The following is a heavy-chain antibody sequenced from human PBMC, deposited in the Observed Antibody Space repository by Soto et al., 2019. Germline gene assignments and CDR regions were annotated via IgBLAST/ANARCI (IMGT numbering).Heavy chain of an antibody. J-gene: IGHJ4*02. V-gene: IGHV3-23*01. CDR3: ARRGSVSYYDY. CDR2: ISGSGGST. CDR1: GFTFSSYA. D-gene: IGHD6-19*01. Sequence: EVQLLESGGGLVQPGGSLRLSCAASGFTFSSYAMRWVRQAPVKGLEWVSAISGSGGSTYYADSVQGRFTISRDNSKNARYLQMNSLRAEDTAVYYCARRGSVSYYDYWGQGTLVTVSS.